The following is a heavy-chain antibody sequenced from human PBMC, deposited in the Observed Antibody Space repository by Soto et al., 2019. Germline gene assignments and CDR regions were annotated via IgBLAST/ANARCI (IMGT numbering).Heavy chain of an antibody. Sequence: GGSLRLSCAASGFTFSSYGMHWVRQAPGKGLEWVAVIWYDGSNKYYADSVKGRFTISRDNSKNTLYLQMNSLRAEDTAVYYCARDTIAVAGTALGYWGQGTLVTVSS. D-gene: IGHD6-19*01. J-gene: IGHJ4*02. V-gene: IGHV3-33*01. CDR2: IWYDGSNK. CDR3: ARDTIAVAGTALGY. CDR1: GFTFSSYG.